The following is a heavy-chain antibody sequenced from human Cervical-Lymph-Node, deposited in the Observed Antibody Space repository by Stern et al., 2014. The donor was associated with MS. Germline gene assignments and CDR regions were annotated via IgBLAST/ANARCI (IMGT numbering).Heavy chain of an antibody. CDR3: ARGGWGGDSDS. V-gene: IGHV3-48*02. J-gene: IGHJ4*02. D-gene: IGHD3-16*01. CDR1: GFTFRTYG. CDR2: FSVIVSTT. Sequence: EVQLEESGGGLIQPGGSLRLSCAASGFTFRTYGFNWLRQAPGKGLEWIPYFSVIVSTTYYADSVKARFTIPRDNAKNSLYLQMSSLRDEDTAVYYCARGGWGGDSDSWGQGTLVTVSS.